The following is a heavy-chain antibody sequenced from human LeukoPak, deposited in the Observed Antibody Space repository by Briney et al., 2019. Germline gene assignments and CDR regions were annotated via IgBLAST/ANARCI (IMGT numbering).Heavy chain of an antibody. Sequence: SETLSLTCTVSGGSISSYYWSWIRQPPGKGLEWIGYIYYSGTTNYNPSLKSRVTISVDTSKNQFSLKLSSVTAADTAVYYCARGGYSGYVNWGQGTLVTVSS. J-gene: IGHJ4*02. CDR2: IYYSGTT. V-gene: IGHV4-59*12. D-gene: IGHD5-12*01. CDR3: ARGGYSGYVN. CDR1: GGSISSYY.